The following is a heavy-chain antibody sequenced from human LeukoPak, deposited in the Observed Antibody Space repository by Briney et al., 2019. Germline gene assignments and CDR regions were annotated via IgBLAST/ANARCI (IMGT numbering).Heavy chain of an antibody. J-gene: IGHJ4*02. V-gene: IGHV3-23*01. Sequence: GGSLRLSCTASGFTFSTYAMSWVRQAPGKGLEWVSAISGSGGSTYYADSVKGRFTISRDNSKNTLYLQMNSLRAEDTAVYYCAKTPSYSSSWYGVDYWGQGTLVTVSS. D-gene: IGHD6-13*01. CDR2: ISGSGGST. CDR1: GFTFSTYA. CDR3: AKTPSYSSSWYGVDY.